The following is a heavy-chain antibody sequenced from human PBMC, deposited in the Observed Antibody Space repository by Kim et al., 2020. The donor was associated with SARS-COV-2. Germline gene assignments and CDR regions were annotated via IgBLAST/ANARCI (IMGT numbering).Heavy chain of an antibody. CDR1: GGSISNGVYY. CDR3: AVTTAFSYGYIDY. Sequence: SETLSLTCTVSGGSISNGVYYWSWVRQRPGKGLEWIGYIYYGGSTYYNPSLKSRVSISEDTSKNQFSLRLSSVTPADTAMYYCAVTTAFSYGYIDYWGQGTLVTVSS. J-gene: IGHJ4*02. V-gene: IGHV4-31*03. CDR2: IYYGGST. D-gene: IGHD5-18*01.